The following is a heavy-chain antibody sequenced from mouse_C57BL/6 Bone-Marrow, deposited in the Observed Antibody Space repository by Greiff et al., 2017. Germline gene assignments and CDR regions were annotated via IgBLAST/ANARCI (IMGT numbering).Heavy chain of an antibody. CDR3: ARRSAGGYYGVFDV. D-gene: IGHD1-1*01. V-gene: IGHV1-18*01. J-gene: IGHJ1*03. Sequence: EVQLQQSGPELVKPGASVKIPCKASGYTFTDYNMDWVKQSHGKSLEWIGDINPNNGGTIYNQKFKGKATLTVDKSSSTAYMELRSLTSEDTAVYYCARRSAGGYYGVFDVWGTGTTVTVSS. CDR1: GYTFTDYN. CDR2: INPNNGGT.